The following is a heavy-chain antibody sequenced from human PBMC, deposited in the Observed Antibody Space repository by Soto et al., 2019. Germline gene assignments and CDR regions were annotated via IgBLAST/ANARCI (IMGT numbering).Heavy chain of an antibody. V-gene: IGHV3-11*01. J-gene: IGHJ4*02. CDR1: GFPFSDYD. D-gene: IGHD6-6*01. Sequence: QVQLAESGGGLVEPGGYLRLSCAASGFPFSDYDRSWIRQSPGKGLEWVSFVSSSGTTMYFADSVKGRFTISRDNAKNSLYLQMNSLRAEDTAVYYCARMGPRAARPSYWGQGTLVTVSS. CDR3: ARMGPRAARPSY. CDR2: VSSSGTTM.